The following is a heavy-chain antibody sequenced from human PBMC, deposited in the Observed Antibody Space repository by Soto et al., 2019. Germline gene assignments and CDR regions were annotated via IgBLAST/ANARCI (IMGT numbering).Heavy chain of an antibody. CDR3: AREVKEPGYCSGGSCGWFDP. J-gene: IGHJ5*02. D-gene: IGHD2-15*01. CDR1: GFTFSSYW. V-gene: IGHV3-7*01. CDR2: IKQDGSEK. Sequence: GGSLRLSCAASGFTFSSYWMSWVRQAPGKGLEWVANIKQDGSEKYYVDSVKGRFTISRDNAKNSLYLQMNSLRAEDTAVYYCAREVKEPGYCSGGSCGWFDPWGQGTLVTVSS.